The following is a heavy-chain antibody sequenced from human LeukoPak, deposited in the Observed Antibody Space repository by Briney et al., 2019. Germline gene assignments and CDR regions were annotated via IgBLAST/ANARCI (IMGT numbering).Heavy chain of an antibody. CDR1: GGSISSYY. CDR3: ARYSRNYYDSSGYYPQYYFDY. J-gene: IGHJ4*02. Sequence: SETLSLTCTVSGGSISSYYWSWIRQPPGKGLEWIGSIYYSGSTYYNPSLKSRVTISVDTSKNQFSLKLSSVTAADTAVYYCARYSRNYYDSSGYYPQYYFDYWGQGTLVTVSS. CDR2: IYYSGST. D-gene: IGHD3-22*01. V-gene: IGHV4-39*07.